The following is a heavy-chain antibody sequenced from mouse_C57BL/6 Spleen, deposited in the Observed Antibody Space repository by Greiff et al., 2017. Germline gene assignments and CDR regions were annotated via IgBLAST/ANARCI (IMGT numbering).Heavy chain of an antibody. CDR1: GYAFSSSW. CDR3: ARTSSGHHYFDY. J-gene: IGHJ2*01. Sequence: QVQLKESGPELVKPGASVKISCKASGYAFSSSWMNWVKQRPGKGLEWIGRIYPGDGDTNYNGKFKGKATLTADKSSSPAYMQLSSLTSEDSAVYFCARTSSGHHYFDYWGQGTTLTVSS. CDR2: IYPGDGDT. D-gene: IGHD3-2*02. V-gene: IGHV1-82*01.